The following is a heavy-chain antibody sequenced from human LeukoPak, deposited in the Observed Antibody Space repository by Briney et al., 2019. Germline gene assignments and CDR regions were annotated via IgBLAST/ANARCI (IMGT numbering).Heavy chain of an antibody. J-gene: IGHJ5*02. V-gene: IGHV3-48*03. Sequence: GGSLRLSCAASGFTFSSYEMNWVRQAPGKGLEWVSYIRSSGSTIYYADSVKGRFTISRDNAKNSLYLQMNSLRAEDTAVYYCARVWWFGELSYGFDPWGQGTLVTVSS. D-gene: IGHD3-10*01. CDR1: GFTFSSYE. CDR2: IRSSGSTI. CDR3: ARVWWFGELSYGFDP.